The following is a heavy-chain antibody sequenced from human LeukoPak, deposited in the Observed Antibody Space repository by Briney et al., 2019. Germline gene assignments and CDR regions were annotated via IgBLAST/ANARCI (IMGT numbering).Heavy chain of an antibody. CDR1: GFTFSSYG. D-gene: IGHD3-9*01. V-gene: IGHV3-30*18. CDR3: AKGSDWLRHFDY. CDR2: ISYDGSNK. J-gene: IGHJ4*02. Sequence: PGRSLRLSCAASGFTFSSYGMHWVRQAPGKGLEWVAVISYDGSNKYYADSVKGRFTISRDNSKNTLYLQVNSLRAEDTAVYYCAKGSDWLRHFDYWGRGTLVTVSS.